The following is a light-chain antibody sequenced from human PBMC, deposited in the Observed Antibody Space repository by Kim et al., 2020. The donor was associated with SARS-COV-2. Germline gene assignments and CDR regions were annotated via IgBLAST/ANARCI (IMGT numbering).Light chain of an antibody. CDR2: DVS. V-gene: IGLV2-14*01. CDR3: SSYTSSSNYV. J-gene: IGLJ1*01. CDR1: SSDVGAYNY. Sequence: QSALTQPASVSGSPGQSITISCTGTSSDVGAYNYVSWYQQHPRKAPKLLIYDVSKRPSGVSNRFSGSKSGNRASLTISGLQAEDDADYYCSSYTSSSNYVFGTGTKVTVL.